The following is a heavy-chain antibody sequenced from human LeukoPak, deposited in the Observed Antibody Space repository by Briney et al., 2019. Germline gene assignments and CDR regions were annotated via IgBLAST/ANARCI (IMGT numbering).Heavy chain of an antibody. CDR3: ARDWAAAGGTVGATRGGY. D-gene: IGHD1-26*01. CDR1: GYTFTGYY. Sequence: ASVKVSCKASGYTFTGYYMHWVRQAPGQGLEWMGWINPNSGGTNYAQKFQGRVTMTRDTSISTAYMELSRLRSDDTAVYYCARDWAAAGGTVGATRGGYWGQGTLVTVSS. CDR2: INPNSGGT. V-gene: IGHV1-2*02. J-gene: IGHJ4*02.